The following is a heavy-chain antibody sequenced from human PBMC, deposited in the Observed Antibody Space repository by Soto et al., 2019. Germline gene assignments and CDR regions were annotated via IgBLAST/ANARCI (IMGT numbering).Heavy chain of an antibody. J-gene: IGHJ6*02. Sequence: EMQLVESGGGSVQPGRSLRLSCTASGFNFEEYAMHWVRQAPGKGLEWVSSISWNSDSTGYGDSVKGRFTIARDNAKNSLYLQMNSLRGEDTALYYCAKETAGGAGNKCGYFGMDVWGQGTTVTVSS. D-gene: IGHD3-10*01. CDR1: GFNFEEYA. V-gene: IGHV3-9*01. CDR3: AKETAGGAGNKCGYFGMDV. CDR2: ISWNSDST.